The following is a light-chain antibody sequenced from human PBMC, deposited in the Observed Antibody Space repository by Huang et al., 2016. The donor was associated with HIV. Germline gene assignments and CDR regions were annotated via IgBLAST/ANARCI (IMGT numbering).Light chain of an antibody. CDR2: WAS. CDR3: QQYYSSPFT. V-gene: IGKV4-1*01. CDR1: QTTLHDSDSRNY. Sequence: DIVMTQSPDSLAVSLGERATNNCKSSQTTLHDSDSRNYLAWYQQKPGQPPKLLIHWASIRKSGVPDRFIGSGSGTDFTLTISSLQAEDVAVYYCQQYYSSPFTFGPGTNVDI. J-gene: IGKJ3*01.